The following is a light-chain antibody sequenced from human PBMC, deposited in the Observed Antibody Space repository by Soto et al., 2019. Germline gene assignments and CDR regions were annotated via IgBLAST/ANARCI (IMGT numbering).Light chain of an antibody. CDR2: GAS. CDR3: QEYIKWPRLT. V-gene: IGKV3-15*01. CDR1: QSINSD. J-gene: IGKJ4*01. Sequence: EIAMTQSPATLSVSPGERATLSCRTSQSINSDLAWYQQKPGQAPRLLIYGASTRATGIPARFSGSGSGTEFTLTISSLQSEDVAVYYCQEYIKWPRLTFGGGTKVEI.